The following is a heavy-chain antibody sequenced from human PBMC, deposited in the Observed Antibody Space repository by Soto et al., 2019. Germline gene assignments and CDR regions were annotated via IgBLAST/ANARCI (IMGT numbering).Heavy chain of an antibody. CDR2: TSTYSGNT. D-gene: IGHD2-2*01. J-gene: IGHJ4*02. CDR1: GYSFTNYG. V-gene: IGHV1-18*01. Sequence: GASVKVSCKASGYSFTNYGFSWVRQAPGQGLEWMGWTSTYSGNTNYAQKLQGRVTMTTDTSTSTAYMEVRSLRPDDTAVYYCASSLGYCTSTSCYPSDYWGQGTLVTVSS. CDR3: ASSLGYCTSTSCYPSDY.